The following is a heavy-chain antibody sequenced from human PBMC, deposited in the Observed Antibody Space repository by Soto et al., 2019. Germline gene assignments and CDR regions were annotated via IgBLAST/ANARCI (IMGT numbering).Heavy chain of an antibody. V-gene: IGHV4-59*11. CDR1: GGSISGHY. CDR2: IFYSGST. Sequence: SETLSLTCTVSGGSISGHYWTWIRQPPGKGLEWIGYIFYSGSTNYNPSLKSRVTISVDTSKNQFSLKLSSVTAADTAVYYCARVGSSGWSPDYWGQGNLVTVSS. J-gene: IGHJ4*02. D-gene: IGHD6-19*01. CDR3: ARVGSSGWSPDY.